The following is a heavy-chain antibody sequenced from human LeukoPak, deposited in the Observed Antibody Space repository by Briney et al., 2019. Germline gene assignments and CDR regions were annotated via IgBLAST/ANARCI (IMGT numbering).Heavy chain of an antibody. Sequence: PGGSLRLSCSASGFTFSSFAMHWVRQAPGKGLEYVSAISRNGDSTYYADSVKGRFTISRDNSKNTLYLQMSSLRTEDTAVYYCVNQISGWVYWGQGTLVTVSS. J-gene: IGHJ4*02. CDR3: VNQISGWVY. D-gene: IGHD6-19*01. CDR2: ISRNGDST. V-gene: IGHV3-64D*06. CDR1: GFTFSSFA.